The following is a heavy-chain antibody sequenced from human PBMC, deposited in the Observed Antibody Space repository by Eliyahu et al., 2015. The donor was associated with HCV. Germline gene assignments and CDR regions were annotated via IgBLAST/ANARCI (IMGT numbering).Heavy chain of an antibody. CDR3: ARDVDTAMEYYYYYGMDV. V-gene: IGHV3-21*01. J-gene: IGHJ6*02. CDR2: ISSSSSYI. CDR1: XFTFSSXX. D-gene: IGHD5-18*01. Sequence: EVQLVESGGGLVKPGGSLRXSCAASXFTFSSXXXNWVRQAPGKGLEWVSSISSSSSYIYYADSVKGRFTISRDNAKNSLYLQMNSLRAEDTAVYYCARDVDTAMEYYYYYGMDVWGQGTTVTVSS.